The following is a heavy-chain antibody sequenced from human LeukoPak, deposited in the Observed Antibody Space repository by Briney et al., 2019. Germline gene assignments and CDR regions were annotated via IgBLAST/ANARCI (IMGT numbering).Heavy chain of an antibody. CDR3: VKDYSVYGSGRDAFDI. V-gene: IGHV3-23*01. CDR1: GFTFSSYA. Sequence: GGSLRLSCAASGFTFSSYAMSWVRQAPGKGLEWVSGISGNGANTYYADSVKGRFTISRDNSKNTLYVQMNSFRAEDTATYHCVKDYSVYGSGRDAFDIWGQGTMVIVSS. J-gene: IGHJ3*02. D-gene: IGHD3-10*01. CDR2: ISGNGANT.